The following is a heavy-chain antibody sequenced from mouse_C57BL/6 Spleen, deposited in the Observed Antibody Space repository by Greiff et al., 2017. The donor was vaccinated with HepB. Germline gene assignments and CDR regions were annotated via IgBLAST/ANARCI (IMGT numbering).Heavy chain of an antibody. Sequence: VQLQQPGAELVKPGASVKMSCKASGYTFTSYWITWVKQRPGQGLEWIGDIYPGSGSTNYNEKFKSKATLTVDTSSSTAYMQLSSLTSEDSAVYYCARRGTTVVGEYFDVWGTGTTVTVSS. D-gene: IGHD1-1*01. V-gene: IGHV1-55*01. CDR2: IYPGSGST. CDR3: ARRGTTVVGEYFDV. J-gene: IGHJ1*03. CDR1: GYTFTSYW.